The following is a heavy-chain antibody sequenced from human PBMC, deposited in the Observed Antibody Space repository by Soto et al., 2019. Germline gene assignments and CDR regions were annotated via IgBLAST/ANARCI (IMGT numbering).Heavy chain of an antibody. CDR3: AKDLLTRYCSSTSCSRGFDY. CDR2: ISYDGSNK. D-gene: IGHD2-2*01. Sequence: SLRLSCAASGFTFSSYGMHWVRQAPGKGLEWVAVISYDGSNKYYADSVKGRFTISRDNSKNTLYLQMNSLRAEDTAVYYCAKDLLTRYCSSTSCSRGFDYWGQGTLVTVSS. CDR1: GFTFSSYG. J-gene: IGHJ4*02. V-gene: IGHV3-30*18.